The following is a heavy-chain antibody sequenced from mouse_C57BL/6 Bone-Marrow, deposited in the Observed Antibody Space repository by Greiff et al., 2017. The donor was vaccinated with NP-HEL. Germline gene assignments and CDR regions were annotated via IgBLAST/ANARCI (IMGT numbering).Heavy chain of an antibody. J-gene: IGHJ4*01. CDR1: GFSFNTYA. Sequence: EVQLVESGGGLVQPKGSLKLSCAASGFSFNTYAMNWVRQAPGKGLEWVARIRSKSNNYATYYADSVKDRFTISRDDSESMLYLQMNNLKTEDTAMYYCVRRGLGGLYYAMDYWGQGTSVTVSS. CDR2: IRSKSNNYAT. D-gene: IGHD2-4*01. CDR3: VRRGLGGLYYAMDY. V-gene: IGHV10-1*01.